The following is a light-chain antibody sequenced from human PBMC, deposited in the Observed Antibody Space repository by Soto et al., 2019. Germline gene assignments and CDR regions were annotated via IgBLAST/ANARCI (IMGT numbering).Light chain of an antibody. CDR2: DVS. J-gene: IGLJ1*01. CDR3: SSYTSSSTPYV. CDR1: SSDVGGYNY. Sequence: SVLTQPGSVSGSPGQSITISCTGTSSDVGGYNYVSWYQQHPGKAPKLMIYDVSNRPSGVSNRFSGSKSGNTASLTISGLQAEDEADYYCSSYTSSSTPYVFGTGTKVTVL. V-gene: IGLV2-14*01.